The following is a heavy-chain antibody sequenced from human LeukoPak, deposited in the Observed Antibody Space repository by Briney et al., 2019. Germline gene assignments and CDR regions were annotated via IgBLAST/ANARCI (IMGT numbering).Heavy chain of an antibody. CDR2: ISSSSYI. V-gene: IGHV3-21*01. Sequence: GGSLRLSCAASGFTFSSYSMNWVRQAPGKGLEWVSSISSSSYIYYADSVKGRFTISRDNAKNSLYLQMNSLRAEDTAVYYCARQRMVVTAPDYWSQGTLVTVSS. CDR3: ARQRMVVTAPDY. D-gene: IGHD2-21*02. CDR1: GFTFSSYS. J-gene: IGHJ4*02.